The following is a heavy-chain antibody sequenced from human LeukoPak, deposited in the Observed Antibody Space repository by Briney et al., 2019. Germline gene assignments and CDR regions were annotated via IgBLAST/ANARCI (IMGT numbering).Heavy chain of an antibody. CDR1: GFTISSYS. CDR2: ISSSSSYI. CDR3: AREHGSGKIDFDY. J-gene: IGHJ4*02. V-gene: IGHV3-21*01. Sequence: GGSLRLSCAASGFTISSYSMNWVRQAPGKGLEWVSAISSSSSYIYYADSVKGRFTISRDNAKNSLYLQMNSLRAEDTAVYYCAREHGSGKIDFDYWGQGTLVTVSS. D-gene: IGHD3-10*01.